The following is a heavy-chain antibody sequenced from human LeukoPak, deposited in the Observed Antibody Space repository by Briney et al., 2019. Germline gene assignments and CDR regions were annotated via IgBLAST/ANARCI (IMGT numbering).Heavy chain of an antibody. V-gene: IGHV3-23*01. D-gene: IGHD6-19*01. CDR3: AKGLAVAGHFDY. CDR1: GFTFINYA. J-gene: IGHJ4*02. CDR2: ISGSGGST. Sequence: PGGSLRLSCAASGFTFINYAMSWVRQAQGKGLEWVSAISGSGGSTYYADSVKGRFTISRDNSKNTLYLQMNSLRAEDTAVYYFAKGLAVAGHFDYWGQGTLVTVSS.